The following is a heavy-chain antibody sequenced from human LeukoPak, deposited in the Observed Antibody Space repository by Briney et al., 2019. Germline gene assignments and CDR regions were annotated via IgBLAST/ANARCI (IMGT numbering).Heavy chain of an antibody. J-gene: IGHJ3*02. D-gene: IGHD6-13*01. CDR1: GFTFSSYS. V-gene: IGHV3-21*01. Sequence: GGSLRLSCAASGFTFSSYSMNWVRQAPGKGLDWVSSISSSSSYIYYADSVKGRFTISRDNAQNSLYLQMNSLRAEDTAVYYCARVGYSRSWHSGSAFDIWGQGTMVTVSS. CDR3: ARVGYSRSWHSGSAFDI. CDR2: ISSSSSYI.